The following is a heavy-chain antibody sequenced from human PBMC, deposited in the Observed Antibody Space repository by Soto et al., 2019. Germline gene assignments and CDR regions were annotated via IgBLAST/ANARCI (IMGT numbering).Heavy chain of an antibody. D-gene: IGHD3-22*01. CDR2: ISAYNGNT. CDR1: GYTFTSYG. J-gene: IGHJ4*02. Sequence: ASVKLSCKAPGYTFTSYGISCVRQAPGQGLEWMGWISAYNGNTNYAQKLQGRVTMTTDTSTSTAYMELRSLRSDDTAVYYCARGEAYYYDSSGYYYFGYWGQETLVTVSS. CDR3: ARGEAYYYDSSGYYYFGY. V-gene: IGHV1-18*01.